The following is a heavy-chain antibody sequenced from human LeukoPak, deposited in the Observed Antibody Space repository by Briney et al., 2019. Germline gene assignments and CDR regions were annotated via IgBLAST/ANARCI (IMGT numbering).Heavy chain of an antibody. D-gene: IGHD3-9*01. CDR2: ISSSSSYI. J-gene: IGHJ6*03. CDR1: GFTFSSYS. CDR3: ARVLGLGDILTGEDYYYYYMDV. Sequence: GGSLRLSCAASGFTFSSYSMNWVRQAPGKGLEWVSSISSSSSYIYYADSVKGRFTISRDNAKNSLYLQMNSLRAEDTAVYYCARVLGLGDILTGEDYYYYYMDVWGKGTTVTVSS. V-gene: IGHV3-21*01.